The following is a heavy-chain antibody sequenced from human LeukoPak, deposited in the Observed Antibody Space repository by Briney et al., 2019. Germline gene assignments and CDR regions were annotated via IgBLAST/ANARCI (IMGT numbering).Heavy chain of an antibody. Sequence: SETLSLTCAVYDGSFSGYYWSWIRQPPGKGLEWIGEINHSGSTNYNPSLKSRVTISVDTSKNQFSLKLSSVTAADTAVYYCARVGRRYCSSTSCGHHYYYGMDVWGQGTTVTVAS. J-gene: IGHJ6*02. CDR2: INHSGST. CDR1: DGSFSGYY. CDR3: ARVGRRYCSSTSCGHHYYYGMDV. D-gene: IGHD2-2*01. V-gene: IGHV4-34*01.